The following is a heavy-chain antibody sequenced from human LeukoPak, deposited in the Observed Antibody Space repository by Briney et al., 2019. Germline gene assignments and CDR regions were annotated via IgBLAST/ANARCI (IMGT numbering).Heavy chain of an antibody. V-gene: IGHV1-46*01. Sequence: ASVKVSCKASGYTFTNYYMHWVRQAPGQGREWMGIINPSGGSIRYAQKFQGRVTMTRDTSTSTVYMELSSLRSEDTAVYYCARSPISATGDLDSWGQGTLVTVSS. CDR1: GYTFTNYY. J-gene: IGHJ4*02. D-gene: IGHD1/OR15-1a*01. CDR3: ARSPISATGDLDS. CDR2: INPSGGSI.